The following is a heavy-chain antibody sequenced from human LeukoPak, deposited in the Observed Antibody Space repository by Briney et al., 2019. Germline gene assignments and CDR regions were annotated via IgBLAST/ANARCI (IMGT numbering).Heavy chain of an antibody. D-gene: IGHD6-13*01. V-gene: IGHV3-48*04. CDR3: ARGPRLYSSSWNEVFDY. Sequence: QTGGSLRLSCAASGFTFSSYSMNWVRQAPGKGLEWVSYISSSSSTIYYADSVKGRFTISRDNAKNSLYLQMNSLRAEDTAVYYCARGPRLYSSSWNEVFDYWGQGTLVTVSS. CDR1: GFTFSSYS. CDR2: ISSSSSTI. J-gene: IGHJ4*02.